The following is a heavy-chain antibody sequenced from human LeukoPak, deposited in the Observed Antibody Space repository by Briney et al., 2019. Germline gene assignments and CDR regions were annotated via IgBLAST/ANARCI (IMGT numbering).Heavy chain of an antibody. CDR3: ARVDSYGLSRWFDP. CDR2: IYYSGST. CDR1: GGSISSGGYY. D-gene: IGHD5-18*01. V-gene: IGHV4-31*03. J-gene: IGHJ5*02. Sequence: PSETLSLTCTVSGGSISSGGYYWSWIRQHPGKGLEWIGYIYYSGSTYYNPSLKSRVTISVDTSKNQFSLKLSSVTAADTAVYYCARVDSYGLSRWFDPWGQGTLVTVSP.